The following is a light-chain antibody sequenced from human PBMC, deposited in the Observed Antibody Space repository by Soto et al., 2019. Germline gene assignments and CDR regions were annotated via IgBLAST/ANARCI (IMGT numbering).Light chain of an antibody. CDR2: AAS. Sequence: DIHMTQSPSSLSAFVGDRVTITCRASQRVDRYLNWYQQKPGRAPNLLIYAASSLQSGVPSRFSGSGSGTEFTLTISSLQPDDFATYYCQQYNSYPRTFGQGTKVDIK. CDR1: QRVDRY. J-gene: IGKJ1*01. V-gene: IGKV1-16*01. CDR3: QQYNSYPRT.